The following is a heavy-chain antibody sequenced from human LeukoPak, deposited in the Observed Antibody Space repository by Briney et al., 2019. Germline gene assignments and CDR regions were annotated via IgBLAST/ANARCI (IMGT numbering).Heavy chain of an antibody. CDR2: IGGSGLKT. J-gene: IGHJ6*02. D-gene: IGHD6-13*01. CDR3: AKDLQRISYSNNWYSEGMDV. Sequence: GGSLRLSCAASGFRFNNFAMSWVRQAPGKGLEWVSAIGGSGLKTYYADSVKGRFTISRDNSKNTLFLQMKSLRAEDTALYYCAKDLQRISYSNNWYSEGMDVWGQGTKVTVSS. CDR1: GFRFNNFA. V-gene: IGHV3-23*01.